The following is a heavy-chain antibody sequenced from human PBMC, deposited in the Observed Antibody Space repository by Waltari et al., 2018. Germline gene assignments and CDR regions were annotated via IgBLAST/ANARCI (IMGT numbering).Heavy chain of an antibody. V-gene: IGHV3-23*04. CDR2: ISGSGGNK. CDR1: GFTFSSFG. D-gene: IGHD5-18*01. Sequence: EVQLVESGGGLVQPGGSVRLSCAASGFTFSSFGMNWVRQAAGKGLECVSGISGSGGNKYYADSVKGRFTISRDNSKSTLSLQMNSVRADDTAVYYCARGAAYSRFDYWGQGTLVIVSS. J-gene: IGHJ4*02. CDR3: ARGAAYSRFDY.